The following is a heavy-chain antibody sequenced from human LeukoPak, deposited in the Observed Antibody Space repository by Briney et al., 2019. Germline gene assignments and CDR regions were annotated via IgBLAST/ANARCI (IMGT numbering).Heavy chain of an antibody. V-gene: IGHV4-31*03. CDR2: IYYSGST. Sequence: PSQTLSLTCTVSGGSISSGGYYWSWIRQHPGKGLEWIGYIYYSGSTYYNPSLKSRVTISVDTSKNQFSLKLSSVTAADTAVYYCAKLGLGSYYKDFYDMDVWGKGTTVTVSS. J-gene: IGHJ6*03. D-gene: IGHD3-10*01. CDR1: GGSISSGGYY. CDR3: AKLGLGSYYKDFYDMDV.